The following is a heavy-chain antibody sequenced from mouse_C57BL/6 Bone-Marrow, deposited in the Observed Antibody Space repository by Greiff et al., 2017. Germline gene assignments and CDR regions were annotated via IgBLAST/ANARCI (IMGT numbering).Heavy chain of an antibody. CDR3: ARRNFFAY. Sequence: VKLVESGAELARPGASVKLSCKASGYTFTSYGISWVKQRTGQGLEWIGEIYPRSGNTYYNEKFKGKATLTADKSSSTAYMELRSLTSEDSAVYFCARRNFFAYWGQGTLVTVSA. CDR2: IYPRSGNT. CDR1: GYTFTSYG. J-gene: IGHJ3*01. V-gene: IGHV1-81*01.